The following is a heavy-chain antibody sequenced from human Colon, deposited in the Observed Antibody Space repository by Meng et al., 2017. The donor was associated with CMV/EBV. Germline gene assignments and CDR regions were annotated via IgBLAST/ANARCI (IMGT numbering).Heavy chain of an antibody. D-gene: IGHD3-3*01. CDR2: INGNGVTT. CDR3: AKGSATSRPYYFDY. Sequence: GGSLRLSCATSGFTFSSYSMTWVRQAPGKGLEWVSSINGNGVTTHYVDSVKGRFTVSRDNSKNTLYLQMNSLRAEDTAIYYCAKGSATSRPYYFDYWGQGTLVTVSS. CDR1: GFTFSSYS. V-gene: IGHV3-23*01. J-gene: IGHJ4*02.